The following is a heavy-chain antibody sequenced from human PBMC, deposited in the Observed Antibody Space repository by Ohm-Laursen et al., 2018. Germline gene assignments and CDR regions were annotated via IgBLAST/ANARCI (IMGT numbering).Heavy chain of an antibody. CDR1: GFTFEDSA. Sequence: SLRLSCAASGFTFEDSAMQWVRQAPGKGLEWVAGISWNSVTLDYADSAKGRFTISRDNAKNSLYLQMNSLRIEDTALYYCAKDRFDSNNYVDYWGQGTLVTVS. CDR3: AKDRFDSNNYVDY. D-gene: IGHD2-15*01. V-gene: IGHV3-9*01. CDR2: ISWNSVTL. J-gene: IGHJ4*02.